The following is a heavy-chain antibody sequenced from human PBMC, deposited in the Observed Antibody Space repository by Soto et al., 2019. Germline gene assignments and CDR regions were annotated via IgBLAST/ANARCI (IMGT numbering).Heavy chain of an antibody. J-gene: IGHJ4*02. CDR3: ARDLKKGIAVAGLDY. D-gene: IGHD6-19*01. CDR1: GGTFSSYT. Sequence: GTSVKVSCTDSGGTFSSYTISWVRQAPGQGLEWMGRIIPILGIANYAQKFQGRVTITADKSTSTAYMELSSLRSEDTAVYYCARDLKKGIAVAGLDYWGQGTLVTVSS. CDR2: IIPILGIA. V-gene: IGHV1-69*04.